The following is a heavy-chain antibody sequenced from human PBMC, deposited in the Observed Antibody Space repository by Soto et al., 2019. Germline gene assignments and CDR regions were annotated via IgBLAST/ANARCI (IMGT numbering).Heavy chain of an antibody. J-gene: IGHJ5*02. CDR3: AREFPSTYWFDP. CDR1: GYPFINFY. D-gene: IGHD3-16*01. V-gene: IGHV1-46*01. Sequence: ASVKVSCKTSGYPFINFYVHWVRQAPGQGLEWLGNINPRAGSTVYAPKFEDRVSMTRDTSTSTVYMELSSLTSDDTAMYYCAREFPSTYWFDPWGHGTLVTVSS. CDR2: INPRAGST.